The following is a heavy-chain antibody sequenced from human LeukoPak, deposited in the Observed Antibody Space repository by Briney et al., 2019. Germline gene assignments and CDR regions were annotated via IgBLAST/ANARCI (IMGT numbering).Heavy chain of an antibody. CDR2: IIPIFGTA. CDR1: GGTFSSYA. J-gene: IGHJ4*02. CDR3: ARPLAGWQQLIGGLDY. D-gene: IGHD6-13*01. Sequence: SVKVSCKASGGTFSSYAISWVRQAPGQGLEWMGGIIPIFGTANYAQKSQGRVTIMADKSTNTAYMELSSLRFEDTAVYYCARPLAGWQQLIGGLDYRGQGTLVTVSS. V-gene: IGHV1-69*06.